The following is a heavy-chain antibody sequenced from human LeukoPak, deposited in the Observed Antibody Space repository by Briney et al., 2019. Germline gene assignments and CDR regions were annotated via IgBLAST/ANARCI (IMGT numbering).Heavy chain of an antibody. CDR3: ARGLPYCSGGSCYPSTPYYFDY. Sequence: GGSLRLSCAASGFTFSSYWMSWVRQAPGKGLEWVANIKQDGSEKYYVDSVKGRFTISRDNAKNSLYLQMNSLRAEDTAVYYCARGLPYCSGGSCYPSTPYYFDYWGQGTLVTVSS. CDR2: IKQDGSEK. V-gene: IGHV3-7*01. D-gene: IGHD2-15*01. J-gene: IGHJ4*02. CDR1: GFTFSSYW.